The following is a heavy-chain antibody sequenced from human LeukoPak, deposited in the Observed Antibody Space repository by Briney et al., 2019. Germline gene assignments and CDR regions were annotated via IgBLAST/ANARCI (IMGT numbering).Heavy chain of an antibody. J-gene: IGHJ6*03. V-gene: IGHV4-38-2*02. D-gene: IGHD3-22*01. CDR2: IYHSGST. CDR3: ARTRDYDSSGYYYGYYYYYMDV. CDR1: GYSISSGYY. Sequence: SETLSLTCTVSGYSISSGYYWGWIRQPRGKGLEWIGSIYHSGSTYYNPSLKSRVTISVDTSKNQFSLKLSSVTAADTAVYYCARTRDYDSSGYYYGYYYYYMDVWGKGTTVTVSS.